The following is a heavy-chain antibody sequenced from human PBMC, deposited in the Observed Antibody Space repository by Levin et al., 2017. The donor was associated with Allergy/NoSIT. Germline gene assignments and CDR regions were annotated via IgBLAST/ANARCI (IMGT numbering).Heavy chain of an antibody. V-gene: IGHV4-34*01. J-gene: IGHJ3*02. CDR3: ARDAHGGASAGSDAFDI. Sequence: SETLSLTCAVYGGSFGDSYWSWIRQPPGKGLEWIGEINHRGSTNYKPSLKSRVTISVDTSKNQFSLKVNSVTAADTAVYYCARDAHGGASAGSDAFDIWGQGTMVTVSS. CDR2: INHRGST. D-gene: IGHD1-26*01. CDR1: GGSFGDSY.